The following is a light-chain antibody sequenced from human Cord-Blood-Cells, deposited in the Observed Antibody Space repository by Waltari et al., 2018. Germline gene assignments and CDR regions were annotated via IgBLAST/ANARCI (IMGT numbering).Light chain of an antibody. Sequence: DIVLTQSPASLSVSPRARATLSCRASQRVSSNLAWYQQKPGQAPRLLIYGASTRATGIPARFSGSGSGTEFTLTISSLQSEDFAVYYCQQYNNWTFGQGTKVEIK. J-gene: IGKJ1*01. CDR1: QRVSSN. CDR2: GAS. CDR3: QQYNNWT. V-gene: IGKV3-15*01.